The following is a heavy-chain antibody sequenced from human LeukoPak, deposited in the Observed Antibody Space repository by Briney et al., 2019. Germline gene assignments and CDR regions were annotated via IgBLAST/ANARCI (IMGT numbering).Heavy chain of an antibody. CDR3: ARVPTQDYYDSSGYSDY. CDR1: RFTFSSYW. J-gene: IGHJ4*02. V-gene: IGHV3-7*01. Sequence: GGSLRLSCAVSRFTFSSYWMSWVRQAPGKGLEWVANIKQDGSEKYYVDPVKGRFTISRDNAKNSLYLQMNSLRAEDTAVYYCARVPTQDYYDSSGYSDYWGQGTLVTVSS. D-gene: IGHD3-22*01. CDR2: IKQDGSEK.